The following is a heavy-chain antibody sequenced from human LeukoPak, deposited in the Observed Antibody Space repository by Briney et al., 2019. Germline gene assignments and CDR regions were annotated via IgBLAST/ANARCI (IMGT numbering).Heavy chain of an antibody. J-gene: IGHJ4*02. V-gene: IGHV3-23*01. CDR3: AKGGAGRVVVARYPDY. CDR1: GFTFSSYA. D-gene: IGHD2-15*01. CDR2: ISGSGGST. Sequence: GGSLRLSCAASGFTFSSYAMSWVRQAPGKGLEWVSAISGSGGSTYYADSVKGRFTISRDNSKNTLYLQMNSLRAEDTAVYYCAKGGAGRVVVARYPDYWGQGTLVTVSS.